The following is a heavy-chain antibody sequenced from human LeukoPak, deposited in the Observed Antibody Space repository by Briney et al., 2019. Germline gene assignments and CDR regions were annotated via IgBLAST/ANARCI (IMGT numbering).Heavy chain of an antibody. CDR1: GGSISSSSYY. J-gene: IGHJ3*02. CDR2: IYYSGST. V-gene: IGHV4-39*07. CDR3: ARTTPSITMIVVANLGSFDI. Sequence: PSETLSLTCTVSGGSISSSSYYWGWIRQSPGKGLEWIGTIYYSGSTYYTPSLKSRVTISVDTSKNQFSLKLSSVTAADTAVYYCARTTPSITMIVVANLGSFDIWGQGTMVTVSS. D-gene: IGHD3-22*01.